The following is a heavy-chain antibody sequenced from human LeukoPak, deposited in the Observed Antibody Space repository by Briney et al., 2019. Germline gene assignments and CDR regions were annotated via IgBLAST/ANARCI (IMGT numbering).Heavy chain of an antibody. CDR2: INPSGGST. CDR3: ARDYGAAAGTLGFDY. J-gene: IGHJ4*02. V-gene: IGHV1-46*01. Sequence: ASVKVSCKASGHTFTSYYMHWVRQAPGQGLEWMGIINPSGGSTSYAQKFQGRVTMTRDTSTSTVYMELSSLRSEDTAVYYCARDYGAAAGTLGFDYWGQGTLVTVSS. D-gene: IGHD6-13*01. CDR1: GHTFTSYY.